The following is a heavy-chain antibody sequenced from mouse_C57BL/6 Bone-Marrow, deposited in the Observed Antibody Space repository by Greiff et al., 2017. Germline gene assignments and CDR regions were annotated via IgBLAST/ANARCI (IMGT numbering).Heavy chain of an antibody. V-gene: IGHV1-50*01. D-gene: IGHD2-4*01. J-gene: IGHJ2*01. CDR1: GYTFTSYW. Sequence: QVQLQQPGAELVKPGASVKLSCKASGYTFTSYWMQWVKQRPGQGLEWIGEIDPSDSYTNYNQKFKGKATLTVDTSSSTSYMQLSSLTSEDSAVYYCARDYDYEFDYWGQGTTLTGSS. CDR3: ARDYDYEFDY. CDR2: IDPSDSYT.